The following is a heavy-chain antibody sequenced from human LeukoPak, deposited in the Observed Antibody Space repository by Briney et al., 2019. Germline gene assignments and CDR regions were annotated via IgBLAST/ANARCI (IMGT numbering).Heavy chain of an antibody. V-gene: IGHV3-30-3*01. CDR1: GFTFSSYA. CDR2: ISYDGSNK. CDR3: ARDRVPDYYDSSGYFRLDY. J-gene: IGHJ4*02. D-gene: IGHD3-22*01. Sequence: GGSLRLSCAASGFTFSSYAKHWVRQAPGKGLEWVAVISYDGSNKYYADSVKGRFTISRDNSKNTLYLQMNSLRAEDTAVYYCARDRVPDYYDSSGYFRLDYWGQGTLVTVSS.